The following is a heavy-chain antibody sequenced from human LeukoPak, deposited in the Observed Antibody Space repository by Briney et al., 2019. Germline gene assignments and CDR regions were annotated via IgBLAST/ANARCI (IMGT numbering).Heavy chain of an antibody. Sequence: SETLSLTCTVSGGSISSSSYYWGWIRQPPGKGLEWIGSIYSSGSTNYNPFLKSRVTMSADTSKNQFSLRLSSLTAADTAVYFCARDYYYHNSGFFGYWGQGTLVTVSS. V-gene: IGHV4-39*07. CDR2: IYSSGST. CDR3: ARDYYYHNSGFFGY. J-gene: IGHJ4*02. D-gene: IGHD3-22*01. CDR1: GGSISSSSYY.